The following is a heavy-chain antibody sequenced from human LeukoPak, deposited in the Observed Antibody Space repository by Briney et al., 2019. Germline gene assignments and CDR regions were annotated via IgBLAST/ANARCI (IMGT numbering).Heavy chain of an antibody. CDR1: GGSISSSSYY. Sequence: SETLSLTCTVSGGSISSSSYYWGWIRQPPGKGLEWIGGIYYSGSTYYNPSLKSRVTISVDTSKNQFSLKLSSVTAADTAVYYCVRVLRYLSAFDYWGQGTLVTVSS. CDR3: VRVLRYLSAFDY. D-gene: IGHD3-9*01. CDR2: IYYSGST. V-gene: IGHV4-39*01. J-gene: IGHJ4*02.